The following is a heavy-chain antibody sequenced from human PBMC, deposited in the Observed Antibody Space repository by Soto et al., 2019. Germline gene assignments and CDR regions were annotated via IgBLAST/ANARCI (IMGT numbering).Heavy chain of an antibody. CDR1: GFTFSSYG. J-gene: IGHJ3*02. CDR2: ISYDGSNK. D-gene: IGHD3-22*01. CDR3: AKDGDGSSAFDI. V-gene: IGHV3-30*18. Sequence: PGGSLRLSCAASGFTFSSYGMHWVRQAPGKGLEWVAVISYDGSNKYYADSVKGRFTISRDNSKNTLYPQMNSLRAEDTAVYYCAKDGDGSSAFDIWGQGTMVTVSS.